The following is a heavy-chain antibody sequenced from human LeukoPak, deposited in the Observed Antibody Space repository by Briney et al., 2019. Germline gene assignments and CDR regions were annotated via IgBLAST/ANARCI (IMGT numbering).Heavy chain of an antibody. CDR2: ISSSSSYI. CDR1: GFTFSSYS. Sequence: GGSLRLSCAASGFTFSSYSMNWVRQAPGKGLEWVSSISSSSSYIYYADSVKGRFTISRDNAKNSLYLQMNSLRAEDTAVYYCARESPMVRAFDYWGQGTLVTVSS. J-gene: IGHJ4*02. V-gene: IGHV3-21*01. CDR3: ARESPMVRAFDY. D-gene: IGHD3-10*01.